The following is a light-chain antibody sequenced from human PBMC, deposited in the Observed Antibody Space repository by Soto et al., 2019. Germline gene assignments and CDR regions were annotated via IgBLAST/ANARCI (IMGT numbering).Light chain of an antibody. V-gene: IGKV3-20*01. J-gene: IGKJ1*01. CDR2: GAS. CDR3: QQYGSSPLT. CDR1: QSFSINY. Sequence: EIVLTQSPGTLSLSPGERATLFCRSSQSFSINYLAWYQQKPGQAPRLLVYGASSRATGIPDRFSDSGSGTDFTLTISRLEPGDFAVYYCQQYGSSPLTFGQGTKVEMK.